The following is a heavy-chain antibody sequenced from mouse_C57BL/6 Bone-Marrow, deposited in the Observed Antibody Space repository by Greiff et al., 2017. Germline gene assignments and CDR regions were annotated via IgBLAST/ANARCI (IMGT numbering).Heavy chain of an antibody. CDR3: ARWWQLRPPMDY. CDR2: INPYNGGT. V-gene: IGHV1-19*01. CDR1: GYTFTDYY. J-gene: IGHJ4*01. D-gene: IGHD3-2*02. Sequence: EVQLQQSGPVLVKPGASVKMSCKASGYTFTDYYMHWVKQSHGKSLEWIGVINPYNGGTSYNQKFKGKATLTVDKSSSTAYMGLNSLTSEDSEYYDSARWWQLRPPMDYWGQGTSVTVSS.